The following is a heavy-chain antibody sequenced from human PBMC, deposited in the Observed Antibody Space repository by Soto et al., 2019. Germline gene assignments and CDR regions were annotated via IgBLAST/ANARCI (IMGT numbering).Heavy chain of an antibody. CDR2: INPNSGGT. J-gene: IGHJ4*02. CDR3: ARDWVLRFLEWPPRGQ. D-gene: IGHD3-3*01. Sequence: ASVKVSCKASGYTFTGYYMHWVRQAPGQGLEWMGWINPNSGGTNYAQKFQGRVTMTRDTSISTAYMELSRLRSDDTAVYYCARDWVLRFLEWPPRGQWGQGTLVTV. V-gene: IGHV1-2*02. CDR1: GYTFTGYY.